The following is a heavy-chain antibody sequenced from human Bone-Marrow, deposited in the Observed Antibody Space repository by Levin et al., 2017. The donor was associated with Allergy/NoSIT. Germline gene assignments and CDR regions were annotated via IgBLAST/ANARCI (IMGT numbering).Heavy chain of an antibody. D-gene: IGHD3-10*01. J-gene: IGHJ5*02. Sequence: GGSLRLSCAASGFTFSTYWMHWVSQAPGKGLVWVSRIQSNGKTNYADSVKGRFTISRDNAKNTLYLQMNSLTVEDTAVYYCARDRFYSDSGSNFSWFDPWGQGTLVTVSS. CDR2: IQSNGKT. V-gene: IGHV3-74*01. CDR3: ARDRFYSDSGSNFSWFDP. CDR1: GFTFSTYW.